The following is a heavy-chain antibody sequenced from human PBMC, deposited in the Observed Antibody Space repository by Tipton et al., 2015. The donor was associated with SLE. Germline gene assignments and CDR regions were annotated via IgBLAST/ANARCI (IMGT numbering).Heavy chain of an antibody. CDR1: GGSISSGGYS. D-gene: IGHD4-23*01. J-gene: IGHJ2*01. Sequence: TLSLTCAVSGGSISSGGYSWSWIRQPPGKGLEWIGYIYHSGSTYYNPSLKSRVTISVDRSKNQFSLKLSSVTAADTAVYYCARGGYGGNPSYWYFDLWGRGTLVTVSS. CDR2: IYHSGST. CDR3: ARGGYGGNPSYWYFDL. V-gene: IGHV4-30-2*01.